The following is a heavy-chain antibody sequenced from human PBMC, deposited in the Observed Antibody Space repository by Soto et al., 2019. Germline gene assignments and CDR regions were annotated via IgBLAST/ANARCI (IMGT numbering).Heavy chain of an antibody. CDR1: GGSISSYY. V-gene: IGHV4-59*01. D-gene: IGHD2-15*01. Sequence: TLSLTCTVSGGSISSYYWSWIRQPPGKGLEWIGYIYYSGSTNYNPSLKSRVTISVDTSKNQFSLKLSSVTAADTAVYYCARAKGSPWFDPWGQGTLVTVSS. CDR2: IYYSGST. J-gene: IGHJ5*02. CDR3: ARAKGSPWFDP.